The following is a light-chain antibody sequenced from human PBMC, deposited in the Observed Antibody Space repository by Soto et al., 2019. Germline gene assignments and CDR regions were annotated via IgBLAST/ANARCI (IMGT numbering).Light chain of an antibody. Sequence: QSVLTQPPSVSAAPGQKVTISCSGSSANFGNNDVSWYQQLPGTAPKLLIYDNNKRPSGIPDRFSGSKSGTSATLGITGLQTGDEADYYCGTWDSSLSTYVFXTGTKVTVL. CDR1: SANFGNND. J-gene: IGLJ1*01. V-gene: IGLV1-51*01. CDR3: GTWDSSLSTYV. CDR2: DNN.